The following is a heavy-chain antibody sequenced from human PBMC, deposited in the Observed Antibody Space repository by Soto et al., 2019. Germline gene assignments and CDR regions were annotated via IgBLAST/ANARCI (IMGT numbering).Heavy chain of an antibody. J-gene: IGHJ4*02. CDR1: GYTFTSYY. CDR2: INPSGGST. V-gene: IGHV1-46*03. D-gene: IGHD5-12*01. CDR3: ARVDRVYNSNVDIVAMDPSYYFDY. Sequence: QVQLVQSGAEVKKPGASVKVSCKASGYTFTSYYMHWVRQAPGQGLEWMGIINPSGGSTSYAQKFRGRVTMTRDTSTSTVYMELSSLRSEDTAVYYCARVDRVYNSNVDIVAMDPSYYFDYWGQGTLVTVSS.